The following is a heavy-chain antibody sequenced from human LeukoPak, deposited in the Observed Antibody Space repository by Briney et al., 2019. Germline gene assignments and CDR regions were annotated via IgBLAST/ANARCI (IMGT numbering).Heavy chain of an antibody. CDR2: IYYCGST. V-gene: IGHV4-59*01. D-gene: IGHD1-26*01. CDR1: GGSINNYY. CDR3: ARDKRGSYADY. J-gene: IGHJ4*02. Sequence: SETLSLTCTVSGGSINNYYWGWIRQPPGKGLEWIGYIYYCGSTSYNPSLKSRVTISVDTSKNQFSLRLSSVTAADTAVYYCARDKRGSYADYWGQGTLVTVSS.